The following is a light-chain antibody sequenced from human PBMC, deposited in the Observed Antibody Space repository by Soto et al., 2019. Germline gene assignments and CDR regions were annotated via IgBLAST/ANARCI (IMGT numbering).Light chain of an antibody. CDR2: EVS. CDR3: SSYAGSSNV. J-gene: IGLJ1*01. V-gene: IGLV2-14*01. Sequence: QSVLTQPASVSGSPGQSITISCTGSSSDVGGYNYVSWYQQHPGKAPKLMIYEVSNRPSGISNRFSGSKSGNTASLTLSGLQAEDEADYCSSYAGSSNVFGTGTKGTVL. CDR1: SSDVGGYNY.